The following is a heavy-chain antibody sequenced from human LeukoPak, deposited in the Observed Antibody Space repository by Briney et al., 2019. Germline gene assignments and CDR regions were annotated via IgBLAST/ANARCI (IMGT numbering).Heavy chain of an antibody. CDR3: AKAPGQWEQQVVGNYYYYYYMDV. Sequence: GGSLRLSCVASGFTFSSYAMSWVRQAPGKGLKWVSGISGSSGNTYYADSVKGRFTISRDNSKSTLYLQMNSLRAEDTAVYYCAKAPGQWEQQVVGNYYYYYYMDVWGKGTTVTVSS. CDR1: GFTFSSYA. J-gene: IGHJ6*03. CDR2: ISGSSGNT. V-gene: IGHV3-23*01. D-gene: IGHD6-13*01.